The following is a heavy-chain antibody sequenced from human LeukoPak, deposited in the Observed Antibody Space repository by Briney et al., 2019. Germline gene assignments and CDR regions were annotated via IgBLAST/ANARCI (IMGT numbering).Heavy chain of an antibody. CDR3: AKGPLRGTAAAIDY. Sequence: GRSLRLSCSASGFSFSTYPIHWVRQAPGKGLEWVAVISYDGRNIHYPDSVKGRFTISRDISTDTLWLQMDSLRTEDTAVYYCAKGPLRGTAAAIDYWGQGTLVTVSS. V-gene: IGHV3-30*04. CDR1: GFSFSTYP. D-gene: IGHD2-2*01. CDR2: ISYDGRNI. J-gene: IGHJ4*02.